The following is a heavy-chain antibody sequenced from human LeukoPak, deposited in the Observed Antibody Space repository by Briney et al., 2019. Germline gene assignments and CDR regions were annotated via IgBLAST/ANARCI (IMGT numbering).Heavy chain of an antibody. V-gene: IGHV5-10-1*04. Sequence: GESLRISCKGSGYSFTSYWSSWVRQMPGKGLEGMGGIDPSDSYTNYSPSFQGQVTISADKSISTAYLQWSSLKASDTAMYYCGRQGGSSGSYYVDYWGQGTLVTVSS. J-gene: IGHJ4*02. CDR3: GRQGGSSGSYYVDY. CDR2: IDPSDSYT. CDR1: GYSFTSYW. D-gene: IGHD3-10*01.